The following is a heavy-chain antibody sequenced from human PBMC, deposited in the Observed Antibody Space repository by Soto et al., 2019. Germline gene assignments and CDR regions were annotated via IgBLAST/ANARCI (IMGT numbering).Heavy chain of an antibody. CDR3: ARDAGSTGDYYYDYMDV. J-gene: IGHJ6*03. Sequence: ASVKVSCKASGYTFTSYYMHWVRQAPGQGLEWMGIINPSGGSTSYAQKFQGRVTMTRDTSTSTVYMELSSLRSEDTAVYYCARDAGSTGDYYYDYMDVWGKGTTVTVSS. V-gene: IGHV1-46*03. CDR1: GYTFTSYY. D-gene: IGHD2-2*01. CDR2: INPSGGST.